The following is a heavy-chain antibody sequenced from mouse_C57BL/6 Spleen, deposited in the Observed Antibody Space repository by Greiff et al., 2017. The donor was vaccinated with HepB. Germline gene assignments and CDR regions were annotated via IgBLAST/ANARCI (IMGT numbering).Heavy chain of an antibody. J-gene: IGHJ3*01. Sequence: QVQLQQPGAELVKPGASVKMSCKASGYTFTSYWITWVKQRPGQGLEWIGDIYPDSGSTNYNEKFKSKATLTVDTSSSTTYMQLSSLTSEYSAVYDCARQGLLTFAYWGQGTLVTVSA. CDR1: GYTFTSYW. D-gene: IGHD3-1*01. CDR2: IYPDSGST. V-gene: IGHV1-55*01. CDR3: ARQGLLTFAY.